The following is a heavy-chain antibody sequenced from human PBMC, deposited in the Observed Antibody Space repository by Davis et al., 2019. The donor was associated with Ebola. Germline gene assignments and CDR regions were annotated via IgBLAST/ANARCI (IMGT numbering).Heavy chain of an antibody. Sequence: ASVKVSCKASGYTFTTYGISWVRMGWINIDYDNTNYAQKLQDRLTLTADTSTSTAFMELRSLTSDDTAVYYCVRDPWANHDVYWGQGTLVTVSS. CDR3: VRDPWANHDVY. V-gene: IGHV1-18*04. D-gene: IGHD1-1*01. J-gene: IGHJ4*02. CDR2: INIDYDNT. CDR1: GYTFTTYG.